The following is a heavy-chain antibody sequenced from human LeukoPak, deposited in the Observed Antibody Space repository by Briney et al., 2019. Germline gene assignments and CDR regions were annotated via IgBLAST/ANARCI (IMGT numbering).Heavy chain of an antibody. Sequence: SETLSLTCTVSGYSISSGYYWGWIRQPPGKGLEWIGSIYHSGSTYYNPSLKSRVTISVDTSKNQFSLKLSSVTAADTAVYYCAREGDYVWGSYRRWSYWGQGTLVTVSS. CDR2: IYHSGST. V-gene: IGHV4-38-2*02. CDR1: GYSISSGYY. J-gene: IGHJ4*02. D-gene: IGHD3-16*02. CDR3: AREGDYVWGSYRRWSY.